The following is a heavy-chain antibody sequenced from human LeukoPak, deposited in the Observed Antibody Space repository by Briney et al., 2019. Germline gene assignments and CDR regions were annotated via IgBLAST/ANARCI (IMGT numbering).Heavy chain of an antibody. J-gene: IGHJ4*02. CDR3: AKDHHDSSGLDY. D-gene: IGHD3-22*01. CDR2: IKGDGSEK. V-gene: IGHV3-7*01. CDR1: GFTFSVYW. Sequence: GGSLRLSCVASGFTFSVYWMAWVRQAPGEGLEWVANIKGDGSEKNYVDSVKGRFTISRDNSKNTLYLQMNSLRAEDTAVYYCAKDHHDSSGLDYWGQGTLVTVSS.